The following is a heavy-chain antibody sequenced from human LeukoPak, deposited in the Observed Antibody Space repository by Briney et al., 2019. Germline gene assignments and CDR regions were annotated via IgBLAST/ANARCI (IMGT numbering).Heavy chain of an antibody. J-gene: IGHJ4*02. CDR1: GVAFSNYA. CDR3: TTVEPAEPARYGEYTGFDY. Sequence: KPGGSLRLSCAASGVAFSNYAMSWVRQASGKGQEWVGRIKSKSDGGTTDYAAPVKGRFTISRDDSENTLYLQMNSLKNEDTAVYYCTTVEPAEPARYGEYTGFDYWGQGTLVTVSS. D-gene: IGHD4-17*01. V-gene: IGHV3-15*01. CDR2: IKSKSDGGTT.